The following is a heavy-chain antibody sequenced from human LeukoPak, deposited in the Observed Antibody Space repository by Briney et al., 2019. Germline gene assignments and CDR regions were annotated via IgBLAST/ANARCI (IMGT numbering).Heavy chain of an antibody. CDR2: INHSGST. D-gene: IGHD5-24*01. V-gene: IGHV4-34*01. CDR1: GGSFRGYY. CDR3: ARWGWLQSVFDY. J-gene: IGHJ4*02. Sequence: SETLSLTCAVYGGSFRGYYWSCIRQPPGKGLEWIGEINHSGSTNYNPPLKSRVTISVDTSKNQFSLKLSSVTAADTAVYYCARWGWLQSVFDYWGQGTLVTVSS.